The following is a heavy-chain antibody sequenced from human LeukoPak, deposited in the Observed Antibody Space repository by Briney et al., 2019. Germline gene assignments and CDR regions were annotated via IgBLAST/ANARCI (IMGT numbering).Heavy chain of an antibody. D-gene: IGHD4-17*01. CDR1: GFTFSSYA. Sequence: PGGSLRLSCAASGFTFSSYAMSWVRQAPGKGLEWVSAISADASSTYYADSVEGRFTISRYNSKNALFLQMNSLRAEDTAVYYCARGAYGDYDYWGQGTLVTVS. CDR3: ARGAYGDYDY. J-gene: IGHJ4*02. CDR2: ISADASST. V-gene: IGHV3-23*01.